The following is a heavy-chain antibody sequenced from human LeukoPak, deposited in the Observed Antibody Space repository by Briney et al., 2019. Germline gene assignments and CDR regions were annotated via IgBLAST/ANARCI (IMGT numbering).Heavy chain of an antibody. Sequence: PRGSLRLSCAASGFTLSNYGIHWVRQAPGKGLVWVSYINSDGSSTSYADSVKGRFTISRDNAKDTLYLEMNSLRAEDTAVYYCARGVSPFDHWGQGTLVTVSS. J-gene: IGHJ4*02. CDR2: INSDGSST. V-gene: IGHV3-74*01. CDR3: ARGVSPFDH. CDR1: GFTLSNYG.